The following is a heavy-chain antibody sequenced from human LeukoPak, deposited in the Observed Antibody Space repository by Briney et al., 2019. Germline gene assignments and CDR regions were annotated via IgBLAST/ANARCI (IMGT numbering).Heavy chain of an antibody. CDR3: ARLSDPYASTYYAAGIT. D-gene: IGHD3-3*01. CDR1: GASIDSGGYS. Sequence: SETLSLTCSVSGASIDSGGYSWTWIRQPPGKGLEYIGFISHSGVTSHNPSLRSRASISLDKSKNQFSLKLTSMSAADTAVYYCARLSDPYASTYYAAGITWGQGTLVAVSS. CDR2: ISHSGVT. J-gene: IGHJ5*02. V-gene: IGHV4-30-2*01.